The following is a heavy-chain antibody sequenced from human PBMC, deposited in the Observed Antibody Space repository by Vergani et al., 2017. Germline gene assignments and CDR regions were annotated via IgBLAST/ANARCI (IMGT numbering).Heavy chain of an antibody. V-gene: IGHV1-46*03. J-gene: IGHJ4*02. CDR3: ARGDYGILTGYRY. CDR1: GYTFSNSY. CDR2: INPSGGHT. Sequence: QVQVVQSGAEVKKSGASVKVSCKTSGYTFSNSYMHWVRHAPGQGLEWMGIINPSGGHTNYAQKFQGRVTMTRDTSTSTVYMELSSLRSEDTAIYYCARGDYGILTGYRYWGQGTLVTVSA. D-gene: IGHD3-9*01.